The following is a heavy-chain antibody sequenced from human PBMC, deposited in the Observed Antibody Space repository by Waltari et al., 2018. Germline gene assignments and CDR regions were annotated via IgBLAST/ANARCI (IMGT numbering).Heavy chain of an antibody. D-gene: IGHD3-10*01. CDR1: GGTSSSDA. V-gene: IGHV1-69*01. CDR2: ITPMFGAA. J-gene: IGHJ4*02. CDR3: AMEGKTYYSQQPYYFDY. Sequence: VQLVQPGAEVKTSGSSVTVSCKASGGTSSSDAIRWVRQAPGQGREGMGGITPMFGAADYEQNFQGRVTITADESTRTAYMELSSLRSEDTAVYYCAMEGKTYYSQQPYYFDYWGQGTLVTVSS.